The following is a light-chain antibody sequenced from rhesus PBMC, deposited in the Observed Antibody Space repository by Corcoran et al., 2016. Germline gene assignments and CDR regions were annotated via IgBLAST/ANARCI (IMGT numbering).Light chain of an antibody. CDR3: QHGFGTPFS. V-gene: IGKV1-74*01. Sequence: DIQMTQSPSSLSASVGDRVTITCRASENVNSYLNWYQQKPGKAPKLLNYKASTLKSGVPSRFGGSGSGTDYTFTVSSLQPEDVATYYCQHGFGTPFSFGQGTKVEIK. CDR1: ENVNSY. J-gene: IGKJ2*01. CDR2: KAS.